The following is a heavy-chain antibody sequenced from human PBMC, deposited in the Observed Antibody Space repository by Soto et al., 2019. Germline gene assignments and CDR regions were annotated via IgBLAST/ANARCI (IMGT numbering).Heavy chain of an antibody. Sequence: GESLKISCKGSGYSFTSYGISWVRQAPGQGLEWMGWISAYNGNTNYAQKLQGRVTMTTDTSTSTAYMELRSLRSDDTAVYYCARDSPTHYYYYGMDVWGQGTTVTVSS. J-gene: IGHJ6*02. CDR3: ARDSPTHYYYYGMDV. CDR1: GYSFTSYG. V-gene: IGHV1-18*04. CDR2: ISAYNGNT.